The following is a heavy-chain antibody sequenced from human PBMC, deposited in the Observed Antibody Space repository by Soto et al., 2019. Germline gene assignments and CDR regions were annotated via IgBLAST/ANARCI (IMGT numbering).Heavy chain of an antibody. CDR3: ARGGIGMVRTFDH. D-gene: IGHD3-10*01. CDR1: GFTVSSTY. J-gene: IGHJ4*02. CDR2: IFSSGES. Sequence: SLRLPCAASGFTVSSTYMSWVRQAPGKGLEWVSIIFSSGESFYADSVKGRFTISRDSSDNTVYLQMNSLKAEDTAVYYCARGGIGMVRTFDHWGQGTWVTVSS. V-gene: IGHV3-53*01.